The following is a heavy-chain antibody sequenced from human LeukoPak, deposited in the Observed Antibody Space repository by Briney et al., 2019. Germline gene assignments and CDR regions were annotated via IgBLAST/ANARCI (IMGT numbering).Heavy chain of an antibody. CDR3: AKGGHYDYVWGSYRLAY. V-gene: IGHV3-23*01. Sequence: GGSLRLSCAASGITFSSYAMSWVRQAPGKGLEWVSGISGSGGSTHNADSVKGRFTISRDNSKNTLYLQMNSLRAEDTAIYYCAKGGHYDYVWGSYRLAYWGQGTLVTVSS. CDR2: ISGSGGST. CDR1: GITFSSYA. D-gene: IGHD3-16*02. J-gene: IGHJ4*02.